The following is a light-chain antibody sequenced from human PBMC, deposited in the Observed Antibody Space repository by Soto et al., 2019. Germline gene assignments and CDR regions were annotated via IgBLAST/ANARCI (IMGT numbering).Light chain of an antibody. CDR1: QSITTW. V-gene: IGKV1-5*03. J-gene: IGKJ2*01. CDR3: QQYNDYQYT. CDR2: KAT. Sequence: DIAMTQSPSTLSASVGDRVTITCRASQSITTWLAWYQQKPGEAPKLLIYKATNVQTGVPSRFRGSGSGTEFSLTISSLQPEDFAIYYCQQYNDYQYTFGQGTRLEIK.